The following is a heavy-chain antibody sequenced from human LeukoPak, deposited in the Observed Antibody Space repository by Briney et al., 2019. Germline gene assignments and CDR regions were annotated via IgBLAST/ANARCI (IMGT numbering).Heavy chain of an antibody. D-gene: IGHD3-3*01. J-gene: IGHJ4*02. CDR3: ARGTPIPPYYDFWSGYYPGMDY. CDR1: GYTFTSYA. CDR2: INAGNGNT. V-gene: IGHV1-3*01. Sequence: GASVKVSCKASGYTFTSYAMHWVRQAPGQRLEWMGWINAGNGNTKYSQKFQGRVTITRDTSASTAYMELSSLRSEDTAVYYCARGTPIPPYYDFWSGYYPGMDYWGQGTLVTVSS.